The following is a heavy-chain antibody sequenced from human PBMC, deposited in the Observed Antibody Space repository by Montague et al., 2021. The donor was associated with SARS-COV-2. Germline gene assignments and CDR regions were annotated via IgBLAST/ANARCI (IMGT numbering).Heavy chain of an antibody. CDR3: ARGSVCRYYDFFIGSGSYFDY. Sequence: SETLSLTCAVYGGSFSGYYWSWIRQPPGKGLEWIGEINHSGSTKYKSSLKSRVTISADTSKKQFSLKMSSVTAADTAVYYCARGSVCRYYDFFIGSGSYFDYWGQGTLVTVSS. D-gene: IGHD3-3*01. V-gene: IGHV4-34*01. J-gene: IGHJ4*02. CDR1: GGSFSGYY. CDR2: INHSGST.